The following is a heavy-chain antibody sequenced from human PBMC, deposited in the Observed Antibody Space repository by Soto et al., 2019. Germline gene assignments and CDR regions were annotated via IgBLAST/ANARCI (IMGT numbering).Heavy chain of an antibody. V-gene: IGHV4-39*01. CDR2: IYYSGNT. CDR3: ARSLYSYGSLRLGFDP. J-gene: IGHJ5*02. CDR1: GGSISTSSYC. Sequence: PSETLSLTCTVSGGSISTSSYCWGWIRQPPGKGLEWIGSIYYSGNTYYNPSLKSRVTISVDTSKNQFSLKLSSVTAADTAVYYCARSLYSYGSLRLGFDPWGQGTLVTVSS. D-gene: IGHD5-18*01.